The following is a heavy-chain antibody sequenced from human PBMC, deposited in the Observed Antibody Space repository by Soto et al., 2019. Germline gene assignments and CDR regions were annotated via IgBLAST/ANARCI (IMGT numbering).Heavy chain of an antibody. CDR2: IYSGGNT. Sequence: GESLKISCAASGFTVSSNYMSWVRQAPGKGLEWVSVIYSGGNTYYAESVKGRFTISRDNSKNTLYLQMNSLRAEDTAVYYCARDDVAVTGRDYWGQGTLVTVSS. V-gene: IGHV3-66*01. CDR3: ARDDVAVTGRDY. J-gene: IGHJ4*02. D-gene: IGHD6-19*01. CDR1: GFTVSSNY.